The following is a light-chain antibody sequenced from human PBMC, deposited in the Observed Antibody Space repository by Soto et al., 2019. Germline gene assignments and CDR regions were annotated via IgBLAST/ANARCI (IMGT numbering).Light chain of an antibody. CDR2: DAI. Sequence: EKLMSQSPATLSVSPCEIVTLSCSSSQNIHNHMSWFLQKPGQTPRLLIYDAIIRAADVPARFSGSWSGTEFTLTINSLQSEDFAVYYCQQYDAWPLTFGGGDQGGYQ. CDR3: QQYDAWPLT. V-gene: IGKV3-15*01. J-gene: IGKJ4*01. CDR1: QNIHNH.